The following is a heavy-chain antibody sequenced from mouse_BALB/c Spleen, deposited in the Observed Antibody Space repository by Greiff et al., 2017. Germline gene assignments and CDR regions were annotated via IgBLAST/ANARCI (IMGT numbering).Heavy chain of an antibody. CDR2: IYPYNGGT. D-gene: IGHD2-1*01. CDR3: ARDGNSDAMDY. J-gene: IGHJ4*01. V-gene: IGHV1S29*02. CDR1: GYTFTDYN. Sequence: EVKLLESGPELVKPGASVKISCKASGYTFTDYNMHWVKQSHGKSLEWIGYIYPYNGGTGYNQKFKSKATLTVDNSSSTAYMELRSLTSEDSAVYYCARDGNSDAMDYWGQGTSVTVSS.